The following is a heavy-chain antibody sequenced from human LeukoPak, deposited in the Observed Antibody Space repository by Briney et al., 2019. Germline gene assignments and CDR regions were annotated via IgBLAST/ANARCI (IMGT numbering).Heavy chain of an antibody. CDR3: ARVVVPSYYYYGMDV. V-gene: IGHV4-34*01. D-gene: IGHD2-2*01. Sequence: SETLSLTCAVYGGSFSGYYWSWIRQPPGKGLEWIGEINHSGSTNYNPSLKSRVTISVDTSKNQFSLKLSSVTAADTAVYYCARVVVPSYYYYGMDVWGQGTTVTVSS. J-gene: IGHJ6*02. CDR2: INHSGST. CDR1: GGSFSGYY.